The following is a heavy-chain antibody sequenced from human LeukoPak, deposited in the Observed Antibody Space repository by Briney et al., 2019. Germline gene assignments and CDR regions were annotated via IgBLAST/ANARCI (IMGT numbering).Heavy chain of an antibody. Sequence: GESLKISCKASGYVFIGHWIGWVRQVPGKGLEWMGVIHPEDSYSRYNAAFQGQATLSVDESTSTAYLQLSSLKASDTAIYYCARQNHYYYYMDVWGRWTTVTVSS. CDR2: IHPEDSYS. V-gene: IGHV5-51*01. CDR3: ARQNHYYYYMDV. J-gene: IGHJ6*03. CDR1: GYVFIGHW.